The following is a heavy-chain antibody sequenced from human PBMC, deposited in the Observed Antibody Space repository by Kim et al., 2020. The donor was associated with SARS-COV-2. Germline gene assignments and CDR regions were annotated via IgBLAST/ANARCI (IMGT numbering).Heavy chain of an antibody. CDR1: GGSFSGYY. CDR2: INHSGST. V-gene: IGHV4-34*01. Sequence: SETLSLTCAVYGGSFSGYYWSWIRQPPGKGLEWIGEINHSGSTNYNPSLKSRVTISVDTSKNQFSLKLSSVTAADTAVYYCARGRGYCSGGSCLAFDPWGQGTLVTVSS. D-gene: IGHD2-15*01. CDR3: ARGRGYCSGGSCLAFDP. J-gene: IGHJ5*02.